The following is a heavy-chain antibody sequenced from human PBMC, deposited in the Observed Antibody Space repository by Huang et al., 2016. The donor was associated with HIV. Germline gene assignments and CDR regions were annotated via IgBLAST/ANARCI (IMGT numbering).Heavy chain of an antibody. CDR1: GVIFSNYG. V-gene: IGHV3-30*03. J-gene: IGHJ1*01. CDR2: ISYDGSNK. CDR3: ALKGDSSGWEYFRH. Sequence: QVQLVESGGGVVQPVRSLRLSCAASGVIFSNYGMHWVRQAPGKGLEWVALISYDGSNKYYTDSVKGRFSISRDNSKNTLYLQMNSLRAEDTAVYYCALKGDSSGWEYFRHWGQGTLVTVSS. D-gene: IGHD6-19*01.